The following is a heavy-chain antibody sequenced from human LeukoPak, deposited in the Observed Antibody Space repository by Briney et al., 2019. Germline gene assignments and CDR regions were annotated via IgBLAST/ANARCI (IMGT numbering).Heavy chain of an antibody. CDR2: INWNGGST. D-gene: IGHD5-18*01. CDR3: ARGRGYSYGFPLGY. V-gene: IGHV3-20*04. J-gene: IGHJ4*02. CDR1: GFTFDDYG. Sequence: PGGSLRLSCAASGFTFDDYGVSWVRQAPGKGLEWVSGINWNGGSTGYADSVKGRFTISRDNAKNSLYLQMNSLRAEDTALYYCARGRGYSYGFPLGYWGQGTLVTVSS.